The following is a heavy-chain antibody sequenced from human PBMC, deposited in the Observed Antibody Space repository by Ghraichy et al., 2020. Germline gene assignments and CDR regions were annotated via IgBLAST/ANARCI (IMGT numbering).Heavy chain of an antibody. D-gene: IGHD3-10*01. V-gene: IGHV4-34*01. J-gene: IGHJ4*02. CDR1: GGSFSGYY. CDR2: INHSGST. Sequence: SETLSLTCAVYGGSFSGYYWSWIRQPPGKGLEWIGEINHSGSTNYNPSLKSRVTISVDTSKNQFSLKLSSVTAADTAVYYCARGGIMVRHWGQGTLVTVSS. CDR3: ARGGIMVRH.